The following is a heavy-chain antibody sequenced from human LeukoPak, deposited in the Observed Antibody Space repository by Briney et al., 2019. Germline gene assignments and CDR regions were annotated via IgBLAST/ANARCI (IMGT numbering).Heavy chain of an antibody. V-gene: IGHV6-1*01. Sequence: SQTLPLTCAISGDSVSSNNAVWNWIRQSPSRGLEWLGRTYYRSKWYNDYAVSVKSRITINPDTSKNQFSLQLNSVTPEDTAVYYCAWEFDAFNIWGQGTMVTVSS. CDR1: GDSVSSNNAV. J-gene: IGHJ3*02. CDR3: AWEFDAFNI. CDR2: TYYRSKWYN.